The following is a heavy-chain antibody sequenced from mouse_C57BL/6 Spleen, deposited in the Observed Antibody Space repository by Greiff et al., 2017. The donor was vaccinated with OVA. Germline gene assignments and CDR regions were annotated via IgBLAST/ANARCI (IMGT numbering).Heavy chain of an antibody. J-gene: IGHJ4*01. V-gene: IGHV1-53*01. CDR1: GYTFTSYW. CDR2: INPSNGGT. CDR3: ARSGTGTRYYAMDY. D-gene: IGHD4-1*01. Sequence: VQRVESGTELVKPGASVKLSCKASGYTFTSYWMHWVKQRPGQGLEWIGNINPSNGGTNYNEKFKSKATLTVDKSSSTAYMQLSSLTSEDSAVYYCARSGTGTRYYAMDYWGQGTSVTVSS.